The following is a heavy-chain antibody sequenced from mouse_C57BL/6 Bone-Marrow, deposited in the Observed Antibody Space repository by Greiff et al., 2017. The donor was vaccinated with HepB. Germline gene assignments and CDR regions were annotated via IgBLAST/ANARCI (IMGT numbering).Heavy chain of an antibody. D-gene: IGHD2-4*01. V-gene: IGHV1-82*01. CDR1: GYAFSSSW. CDR3: AREGDYPYYYAMDY. CDR2: IYPGDGDT. Sequence: QVQLQQSGPELVKPGASVKISCKASGYAFSSSWMNWVKQRPGKGLEWIGRIYPGDGDTNYNGKFKGKATLTADKSSSTAYMQLSSLTSEDSAVYFCAREGDYPYYYAMDYWGQGTSVTVSS. J-gene: IGHJ4*01.